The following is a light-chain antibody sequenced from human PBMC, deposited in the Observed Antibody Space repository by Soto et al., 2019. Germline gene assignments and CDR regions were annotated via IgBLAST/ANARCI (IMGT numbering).Light chain of an antibody. CDR2: EVS. V-gene: IGLV2-14*01. Sequence: QSVLTQPASVSGSPGQSITISCTGTSSDVGGYNDVSWYQQHTGKAPKVMIYEVSNRPSGVSNRFSGSKSGNTASLTIYGLQAEDEADYYCTSYTTSSTPWVFGGGTKLTVL. CDR3: TSYTTSSTPWV. J-gene: IGLJ3*02. CDR1: SSDVGGYND.